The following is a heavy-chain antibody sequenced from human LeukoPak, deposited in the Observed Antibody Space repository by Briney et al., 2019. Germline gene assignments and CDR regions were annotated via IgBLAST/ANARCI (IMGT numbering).Heavy chain of an antibody. CDR3: ARAKIVVVINYGYFDY. D-gene: IGHD3-22*01. Sequence: ASVKVSCKASGYTFTGYYMHWVRQAPGQGLEWMGWINPNSGGTNYAQKFQGRVTMTRDTSISTAYMELSRLRSDDTAVYYRARAKIVVVINYGYFDYWGQGTLVTVSS. CDR1: GYTFTGYY. V-gene: IGHV1-2*02. J-gene: IGHJ4*02. CDR2: INPNSGGT.